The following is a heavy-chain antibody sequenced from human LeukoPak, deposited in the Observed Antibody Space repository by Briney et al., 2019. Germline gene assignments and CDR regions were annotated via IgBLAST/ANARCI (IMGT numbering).Heavy chain of an antibody. CDR3: ARDGLLDGLDP. V-gene: IGHV4-34*01. J-gene: IGHJ5*02. D-gene: IGHD2-8*01. Sequence: PSETLSLTCAVYGGSFSGYYWSWIRQPPGKGLEWIGEINHSGSTNYNPSLKGRVTMSVDTSKNQFSLKLSSVTAADTAVYYCARDGLLDGLDPWGQGTLVTVSS. CDR1: GGSFSGYY. CDR2: INHSGST.